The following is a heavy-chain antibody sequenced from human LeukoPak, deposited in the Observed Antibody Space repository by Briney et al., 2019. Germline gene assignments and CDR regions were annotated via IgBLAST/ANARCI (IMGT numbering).Heavy chain of an antibody. J-gene: IGHJ6*04. V-gene: IGHV3-48*03. CDR1: GFTFSSYE. D-gene: IGHD3-10*02. CDR2: ISSSCSTI. CDR3: AELGITMIGGV. Sequence: GGSLRLSCAASGFTFSSYEMNWVRQAPGKGLEWVSYISSSCSTIYYADSVKGRFTISIDNAKNSLYLQMNSLRAEDTAVYYCAELGITMIGGVWGKGTTVTISS.